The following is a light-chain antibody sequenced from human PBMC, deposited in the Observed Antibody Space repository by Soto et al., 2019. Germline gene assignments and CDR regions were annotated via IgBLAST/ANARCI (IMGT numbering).Light chain of an antibody. Sequence: EIVLTQSPATLSLSPGERATLSCRASQSLSTYLAWYQQKPGQAPRLLIYDASNRATGIPARLSGSGSGTDFTLTISSLEPEDFAVYYCQHRDSWPLTFGGGTKVEIK. V-gene: IGKV3-11*01. CDR2: DAS. J-gene: IGKJ4*01. CDR1: QSLSTY. CDR3: QHRDSWPLT.